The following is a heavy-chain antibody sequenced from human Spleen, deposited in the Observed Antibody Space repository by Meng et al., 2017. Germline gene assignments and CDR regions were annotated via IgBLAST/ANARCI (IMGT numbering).Heavy chain of an antibody. D-gene: IGHD3-22*01. CDR1: GGSFSGYY. CDR3: ARDPFRDSSAYYYVGGPVYYYYGMDV. J-gene: IGHJ6*02. V-gene: IGHV4-34*01. Sequence: SETLSLTCAVYGGSFSGYYWSWIRQPPGKGLEWIGEINHSGSTYYNPSLKSRVSISIDTSKNQFSLKLSSVTAADTAVYYCARDPFRDSSAYYYVGGPVYYYYGMDVWGQGTTVTVSS. CDR2: INHSGST.